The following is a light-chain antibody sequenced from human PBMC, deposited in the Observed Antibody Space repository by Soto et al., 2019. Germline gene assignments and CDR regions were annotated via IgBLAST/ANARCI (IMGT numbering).Light chain of an antibody. J-gene: IGKJ1*01. Sequence: DIVMTQSPDSLAVSLGERATINCKSSQSVLYSSNNKNYLAWYQQKPGQPPKXLIYWASTRESGVPDRFSGSGSGTDFTLTISRLEPEDFAVYYCQQYGSSGTFGQGTKVDIK. CDR2: WAS. V-gene: IGKV4-1*01. CDR1: QSVLYSSNNKNY. CDR3: QQYGSSGT.